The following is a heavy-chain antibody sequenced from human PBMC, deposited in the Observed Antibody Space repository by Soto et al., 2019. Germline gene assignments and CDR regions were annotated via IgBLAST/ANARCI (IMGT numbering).Heavy chain of an antibody. Sequence: ASVKVSCQASGYTFTGYYMHWVRQAPGQGLEWMGWINPNSGGTNYAQKFQGWVTMTRDTSISTAYMELSRLRSDDTAVYYCARDVDTAMVEPYYYYGMDVWGQGTTVTVSS. CDR2: INPNSGGT. D-gene: IGHD5-18*01. J-gene: IGHJ6*02. V-gene: IGHV1-2*04. CDR3: ARDVDTAMVEPYYYYGMDV. CDR1: GYTFTGYY.